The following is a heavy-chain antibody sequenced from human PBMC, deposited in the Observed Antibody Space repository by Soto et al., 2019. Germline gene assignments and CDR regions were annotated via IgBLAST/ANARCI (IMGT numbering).Heavy chain of an antibody. CDR1: GDSISSGGFY. J-gene: IGHJ5*02. Sequence: TLSLTCTVSGDSISSGGFYWSWIRQHPGKGLEWIGYIYYSGSTHYNPSLKSRVIMSVDTSKNQFSLKLFSVTAADTAVYYCARENLYYELLTGANWFDTWGQGTLVTVSS. D-gene: IGHD3-9*01. CDR3: ARENLYYELLTGANWFDT. V-gene: IGHV4-31*03. CDR2: IYYSGST.